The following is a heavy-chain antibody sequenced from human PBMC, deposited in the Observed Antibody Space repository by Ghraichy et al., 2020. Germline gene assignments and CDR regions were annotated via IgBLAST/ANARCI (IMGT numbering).Heavy chain of an antibody. CDR2: ISSSSSYT. CDR3: ARDPSYNWNYHLPHY. CDR1: GFTFSDYY. V-gene: IGHV3-11*06. D-gene: IGHD1-7*01. J-gene: IGHJ4*02. Sequence: LSLTCAASGFTFSDYYMSWIRQAPGKGLEWVSYISSSSSYTNYADSVKGRFTISRDNAKNSLYLQMNSLRAEDTAVYYCARDPSYNWNYHLPHYWGQGTLVTVSS.